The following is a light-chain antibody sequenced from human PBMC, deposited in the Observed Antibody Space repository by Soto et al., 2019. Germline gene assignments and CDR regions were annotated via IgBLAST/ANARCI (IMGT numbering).Light chain of an antibody. V-gene: IGKV3-11*01. CDR3: QHRSIWPVS. J-gene: IGKJ5*01. Sequence: EIGLTQSPGTLSLSPGERATLSCRASQSVSNNYLAWYQQKPGLAPRLLIYDASTRATGIPARFSGSGSGTDFTLIISSLEPEDFAVYYCQHRSIWPVSFGQGTRLEI. CDR1: QSVSNNY. CDR2: DAS.